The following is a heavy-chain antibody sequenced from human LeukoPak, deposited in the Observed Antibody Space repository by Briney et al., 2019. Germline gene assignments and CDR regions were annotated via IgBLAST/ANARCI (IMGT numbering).Heavy chain of an antibody. CDR1: GFTFSSYT. D-gene: IGHD1-26*01. Sequence: RGSLRLSCEASGFTFSSYTMNWVRQAPGKGLEWVSSISGSSGYIYYADSVKGRFTISRDNAKNSLYVQMNSLRAEDTAVYYCARSGSCDYWGQGILVTVSS. CDR3: ARSGSCDY. CDR2: ISGSSGYI. V-gene: IGHV3-21*01. J-gene: IGHJ4*02.